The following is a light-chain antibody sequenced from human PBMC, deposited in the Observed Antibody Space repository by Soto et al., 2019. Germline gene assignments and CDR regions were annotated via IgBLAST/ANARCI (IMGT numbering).Light chain of an antibody. V-gene: IGLV2-14*03. CDR1: NSDIGSYDH. CDR3: ISYTDRQSYL. CDR2: AVS. Sequence: QSVLTQPASVSGSPGQSITISCSGTNSDIGSYDHVAWYQQFPGKSPKLIIYAVSDRPSGVSDRFSGSKSGISASLTISGLQTEDEADYYCISYTDRQSYLFGTGTKLTVL. J-gene: IGLJ1*01.